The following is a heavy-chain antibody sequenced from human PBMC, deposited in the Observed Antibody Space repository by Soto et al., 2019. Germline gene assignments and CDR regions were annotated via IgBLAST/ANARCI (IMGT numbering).Heavy chain of an antibody. CDR1: GYSFTSYW. CDR3: ARNGLVAATPSFLDDAFDI. J-gene: IGHJ3*02. Sequence: GESLKISCKGSGYSFTSYWIGWVRQMPGKGLEWMGIIYPGDSDTRYSPSFQGQVTISADKSISTAYLQWSSLKASDTAMYYCARNGLVAATPSFLDDAFDIWGQGTMVTVSS. V-gene: IGHV5-51*01. CDR2: IYPGDSDT. D-gene: IGHD2-15*01.